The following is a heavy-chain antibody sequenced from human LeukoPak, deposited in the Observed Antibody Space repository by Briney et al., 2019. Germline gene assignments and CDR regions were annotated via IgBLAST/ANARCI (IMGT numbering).Heavy chain of an antibody. CDR3: ARGGQSKYDSSGYLNYFDY. D-gene: IGHD3-22*01. Sequence: PGGSLRLFCAASGFTFSSFVMYWVREAPGKGLEYVSSISSNGGSTYYANSVKGRFTISRDNSKNTLYLQMGSMRAEDMAVYYCARGGQSKYDSSGYLNYFDYWGQGTLVTVSS. J-gene: IGHJ4*02. CDR1: GFTFSSFV. V-gene: IGHV3-64*01. CDR2: ISSNGGST.